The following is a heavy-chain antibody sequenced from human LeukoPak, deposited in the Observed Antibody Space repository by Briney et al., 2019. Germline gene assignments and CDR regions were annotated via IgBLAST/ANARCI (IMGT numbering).Heavy chain of an antibody. V-gene: IGHV3-23*01. D-gene: IGHD2-21*02. Sequence: GGTLRLSCAGSGFTFSNYGMSWVRQAPGKGLEWVSAISGSGSNTHYADSVKGRFTISRDNSKNTLYLQMNSLRAEDTAIYYCAKTKYCGGDCYSCYFDYWGQETLVTVSS. CDR3: AKTKYCGGDCYSCYFDY. J-gene: IGHJ4*02. CDR2: ISGSGSNT. CDR1: GFTFSNYG.